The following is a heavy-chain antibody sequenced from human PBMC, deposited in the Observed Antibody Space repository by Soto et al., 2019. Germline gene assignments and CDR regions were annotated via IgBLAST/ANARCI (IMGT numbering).Heavy chain of an antibody. Sequence: QVQLVESGGGVVQPGRSLRLSCAASGFTFSSYGMHWVRQAPGKGLEWVAVIWYDGSNKYYADSVKGRFTISRDNSKNTLYLQMNSLRAEDTAVYYCARAGNYDFWSGYYNDYYYYMDVWGKGTTVTVSS. CDR2: IWYDGSNK. V-gene: IGHV3-33*01. CDR1: GFTFSSYG. D-gene: IGHD3-3*01. J-gene: IGHJ6*03. CDR3: ARAGNYDFWSGYYNDYYYYMDV.